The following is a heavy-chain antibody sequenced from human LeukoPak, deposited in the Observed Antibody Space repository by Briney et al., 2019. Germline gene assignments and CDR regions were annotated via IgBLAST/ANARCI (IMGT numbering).Heavy chain of an antibody. D-gene: IGHD6-19*01. J-gene: IGHJ6*02. CDR3: ARGGSGKPYYYYGMDV. V-gene: IGHV6-1*01. CDR1: GDSVSSNNAA. CDR2: TYYRSKWFN. Sequence: SQTLSLTCAISGDSVSSNNAAWNWIRQSPSRGLEWLGRTYYRSKWFNDYAVSVKSRVTINPDTSKNQFSLQLNSVTPEDTAVYYCARGGSGKPYYYYGMDVWGQGTTVTVSS.